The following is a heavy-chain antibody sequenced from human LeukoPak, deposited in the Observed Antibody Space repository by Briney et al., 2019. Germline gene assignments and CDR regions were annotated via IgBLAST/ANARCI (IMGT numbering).Heavy chain of an antibody. D-gene: IGHD3-22*01. CDR2: IYGTRSAT. V-gene: IGHV3-23*01. CDR1: GFTFSSYA. CDR3: AKLNDGSVYSAPDY. Sequence: GGSLRLSCAASGFTFSSYAMSWVRQAPGKGLEWVSGIYGTRSATFYADPVKGRFTISRDNSQNTLYLQMSSLKTEDTAVYYCAKLNDGSVYSAPDYWGQGTLVTVSS. J-gene: IGHJ4*02.